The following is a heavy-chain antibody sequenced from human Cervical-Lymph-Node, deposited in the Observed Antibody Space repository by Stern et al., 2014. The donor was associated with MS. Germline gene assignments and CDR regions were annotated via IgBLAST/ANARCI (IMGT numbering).Heavy chain of an antibody. J-gene: IGHJ5*02. V-gene: IGHV1-69*06. CDR2: IIRPLGPA. Sequence: VQLVQSGADVKKPGSSVRVSCKASGDISWLRQAPGQGLERMGGIIRPLGPAHYTQRFQGRLAITADRSTNTTYMELSSLRSDDTAIYYCARGAGDNWFDPWGQGTLVSVSS. D-gene: IGHD3-10*01. CDR1: GD. CDR3: ARGAGDNWFDP.